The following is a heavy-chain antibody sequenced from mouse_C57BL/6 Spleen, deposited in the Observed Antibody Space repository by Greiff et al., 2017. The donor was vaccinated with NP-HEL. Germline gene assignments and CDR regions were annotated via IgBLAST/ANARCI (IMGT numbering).Heavy chain of an antibody. J-gene: IGHJ4*01. V-gene: IGHV1-34*01. CDR1: GYTFTDYY. CDR2: IYPNNGGN. Sequence: EVQLQQSGPELVKPGASVKMSCKASGYTFTDYYMHWVKQSHGKSLEWIGYIYPNNGGNGYNQKFKGKAILTADKSSSTAYMELRSLTSEDSAVYYYEKDSPDAVGYWGQGASVTVSS. CDR3: EKDSPDAVGY. D-gene: IGHD2-12*01.